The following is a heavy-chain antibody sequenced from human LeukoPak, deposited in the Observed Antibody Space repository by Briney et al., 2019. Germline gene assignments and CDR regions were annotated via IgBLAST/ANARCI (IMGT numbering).Heavy chain of an antibody. CDR2: IKQDGSEK. CDR1: GFTFSDYW. J-gene: IGHJ4*02. Sequence: PGGSLRLSCAASGFTFSDYWMTWVRQSPGKGLEWVANIKQDGSEKYYVDSVKGRFTISRDNAKNSLYLQMISLRAEDTAVYYCVRGRLTTDYWGQGTLVTVSS. D-gene: IGHD1-1*01. CDR3: VRGRLTTDY. V-gene: IGHV3-7*05.